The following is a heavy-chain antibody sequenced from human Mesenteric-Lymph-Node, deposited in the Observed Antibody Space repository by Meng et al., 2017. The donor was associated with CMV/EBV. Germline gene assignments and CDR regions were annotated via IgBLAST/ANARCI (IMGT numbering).Heavy chain of an antibody. V-gene: IGHV3-74*01. J-gene: IGHJ4*02. D-gene: IGHD5-18*01. CDR2: INSDGSST. CDR1: GFTFSRYW. Sequence: GESLKISCAASGFTFSRYWMHWVRQAPGKGLVWVSRINSDGSSTNYADSVKGRFTISRDNAKNSLYLQMNSLRAEDTAVYYCARDVPDTAMGITIWDYWGQGTLVTVSS. CDR3: ARDVPDTAMGITIWDY.